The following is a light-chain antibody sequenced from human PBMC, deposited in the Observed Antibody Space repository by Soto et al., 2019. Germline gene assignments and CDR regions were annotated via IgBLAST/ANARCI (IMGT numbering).Light chain of an antibody. CDR1: QSVSSSY. CDR2: GAS. CDR3: QQYGSSPLT. J-gene: IGKJ1*01. Sequence: EIELTQSPGTLSLSPGERATLSCRASQSVSSSYLAWYQQKPGQAPRLLIYGASSWATGVPDRFSGSGSGTDFTLTISRLEPEDFAVYYCQQYGSSPLTFGQGTKVEIK. V-gene: IGKV3-20*01.